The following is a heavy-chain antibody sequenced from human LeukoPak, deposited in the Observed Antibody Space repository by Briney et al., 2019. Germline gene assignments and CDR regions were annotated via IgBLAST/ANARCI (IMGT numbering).Heavy chain of an antibody. V-gene: IGHV3-7*01. J-gene: IGHJ4*02. CDR2: INQVGSEK. CDR3: AKDLSQGPYCTNGVCSMIFDH. D-gene: IGHD2-8*01. CDR1: GFTFNSYW. Sequence: GSLRLSCAASGFTFNSYWMTWVRQAPGKGLEWVANINQVGSEKYYVDSVKGRFTISRDNAKNSLSLQMNSLRAEDTAVYYCAKDLSQGPYCTNGVCSMIFDHWGQGTQVTVSS.